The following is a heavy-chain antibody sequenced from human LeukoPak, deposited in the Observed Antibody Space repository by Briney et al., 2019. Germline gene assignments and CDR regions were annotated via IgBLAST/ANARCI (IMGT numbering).Heavy chain of an antibody. D-gene: IGHD3-22*01. CDR2: IKQDGSEK. Sequence: GRSLRLSCAASGFTFDDYAMHWVRQAPGKGLEWVANIKQDGSEKYYVDSVKGRFTISRDNAKNSLYLQMNSLRAEDTAVYYCAREWYYDSSGYFPGDWFDPWGQGTLVTVSS. V-gene: IGHV3-7*01. J-gene: IGHJ5*02. CDR1: GFTFDDYA. CDR3: AREWYYDSSGYFPGDWFDP.